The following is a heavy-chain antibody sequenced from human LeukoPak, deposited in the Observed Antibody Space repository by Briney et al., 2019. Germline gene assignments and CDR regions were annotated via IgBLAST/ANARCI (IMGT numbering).Heavy chain of an antibody. CDR1: GFTDSSNY. D-gene: IGHD3-10*01. CDR3: ASPTQEKYYDSSFDY. Sequence: GGSLRLSCAASGFTDSSNYMSWVRQAPGRGLEWVSVIYSRGSTYYAESVKGRFTISRDNSKNTLYLQMNSLRAEDTAVYYCASPTQEKYYDSSFDYWGQGTLVTVSS. J-gene: IGHJ4*02. V-gene: IGHV3-66*01. CDR2: IYSRGST.